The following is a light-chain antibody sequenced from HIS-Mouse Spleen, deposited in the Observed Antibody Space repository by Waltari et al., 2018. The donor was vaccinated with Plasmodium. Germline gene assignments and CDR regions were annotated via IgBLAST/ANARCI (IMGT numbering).Light chain of an antibody. Sequence: SYELTQPPSVSVSPGQTARITCSGDALPKKYAYWYQQKSGQAPVLVIYEDSKRPSGIHERFSGSVSGTMATLTISGAQVEDEADYYCYSTDSSGNHRVFGGGTKLTVL. V-gene: IGLV3-10*01. J-gene: IGLJ3*02. CDR3: YSTDSSGNHRV. CDR2: EDS. CDR1: ALPKKY.